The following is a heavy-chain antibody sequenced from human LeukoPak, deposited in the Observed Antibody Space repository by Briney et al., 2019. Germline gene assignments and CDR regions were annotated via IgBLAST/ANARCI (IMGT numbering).Heavy chain of an antibody. CDR1: GGSFSGYY. V-gene: IGHV4-34*01. CDR3: ARESFGLYGDYVNAFDI. CDR2: INHSGST. D-gene: IGHD4-17*01. Sequence: SEALSLTCAVYGGSFSGYYWSWIRQPPGKGLEWIGEINHSGSTNYNPSLKSRVTISVDTSKNQFSLKLSSVTAADTAVYYCARESFGLYGDYVNAFDIWGQGTMVTVSS. J-gene: IGHJ3*02.